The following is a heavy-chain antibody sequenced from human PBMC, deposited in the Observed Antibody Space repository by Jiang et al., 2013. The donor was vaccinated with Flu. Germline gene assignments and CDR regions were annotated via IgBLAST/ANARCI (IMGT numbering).Heavy chain of an antibody. D-gene: IGHD4-17*01. Sequence: PTQTLTLTCTVSGFSLSNARMGVSWIRQPPGKALEWLAHIFSNDEKSYSTSLKSRLTISKDTSKSQVVLTMTNMDPVDTATYYCARISKDRPDDYGDYDNVLVDYWGQGTLVTVSS. V-gene: IGHV2-26*01. CDR1: GFSLSNARMG. J-gene: IGHJ4*02. CDR3: ARISKDRPDDYGDYDNVLVDY. CDR2: IFSNDEK.